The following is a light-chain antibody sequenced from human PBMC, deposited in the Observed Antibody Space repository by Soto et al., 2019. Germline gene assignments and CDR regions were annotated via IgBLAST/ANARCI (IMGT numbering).Light chain of an antibody. J-gene: IGKJ5*01. V-gene: IGKV2-28*01. CDR1: QSLLHGNGYNY. CDR2: LGS. CDR3: MQALQSPIT. Sequence: DIVMTQSPLSLPVTPGEPASISCRSSQSLLHGNGYNYLDWYLQKPGQSPQLLIYLGSERASGVPDRFTGSGSGTDFTLKISRVEAGDVGVYYCMQALQSPITFGQGTRLEIQ.